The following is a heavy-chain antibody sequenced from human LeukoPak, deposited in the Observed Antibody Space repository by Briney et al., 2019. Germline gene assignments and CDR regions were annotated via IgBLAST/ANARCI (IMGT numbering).Heavy chain of an antibody. CDR3: ARPYSSSLIDY. J-gene: IGHJ4*02. CDR1: GGSISSSSYY. Sequence: PSETLSLTCTVSGGSISSSSYYWGWIRQPPGKGLEWIGSIYYSGSTYYNPSLKSRVTISVDTSKNQFSLKLSSVTAADTAVYYCARPYSSSLIDYWGQGTLVTVSS. CDR2: IYYSGST. D-gene: IGHD6-13*01. V-gene: IGHV4-39*01.